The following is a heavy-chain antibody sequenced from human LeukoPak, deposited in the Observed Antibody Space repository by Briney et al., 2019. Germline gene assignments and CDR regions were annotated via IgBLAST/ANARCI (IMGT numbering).Heavy chain of an antibody. V-gene: IGHV4-34*01. CDR3: ARGGFALVRKAFDI. J-gene: IGHJ3*02. D-gene: IGHD6-13*01. CDR1: GGSFSGYY. CDR2: INHSGST. Sequence: SETLSLTCAVYGGSFSGYYWSWIRQPPGKGLEWIGEINHSGSTNYNPSLKSRVTISVDTSKNQFSQKLSSVAAADTAVYYCARGGFALVRKAFDIWGQGTMVTVSS.